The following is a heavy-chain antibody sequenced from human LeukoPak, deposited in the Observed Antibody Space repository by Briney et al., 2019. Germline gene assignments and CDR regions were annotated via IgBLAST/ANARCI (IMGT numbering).Heavy chain of an antibody. Sequence: TSGTLSLTCAVSGDSITNGNWWSWVRQPPGKGLDWIGEIYHSGRTNYNPSLKSRVTISADKSKNQVSLKLTSVTAADTAVYYCARLSVIVGAALEYYYYYMDVWGQGTTVTVSS. J-gene: IGHJ6*03. CDR2: IYHSGRT. CDR3: ARLSVIVGAALEYYYYYMDV. D-gene: IGHD1-26*01. CDR1: GDSITNGNW. V-gene: IGHV4-4*02.